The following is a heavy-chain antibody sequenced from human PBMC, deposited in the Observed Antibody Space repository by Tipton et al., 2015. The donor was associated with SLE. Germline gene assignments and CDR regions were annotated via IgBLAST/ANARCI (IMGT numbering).Heavy chain of an antibody. D-gene: IGHD7-27*01. CDR1: GGSITISPYF. Sequence: TLSLTCTVSGGSITISPYFWDWIRQPPGKGLMLIGSISYSGATSYNPSLKSRVTISVDTSKNQFSLSLISVTAADTAVYYCARLTPWGYDYWGPGMLVTVSS. CDR3: ARLTPWGYDY. J-gene: IGHJ4*02. CDR2: ISYSGAT. V-gene: IGHV4-39*07.